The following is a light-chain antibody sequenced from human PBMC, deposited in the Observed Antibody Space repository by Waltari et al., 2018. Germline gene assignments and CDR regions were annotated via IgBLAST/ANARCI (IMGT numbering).Light chain of an antibody. Sequence: QSALTQPASVSGSPGQSITISCTGTSSDVGGYNYVSWYQQHPGKAPKLMIYDVSNRPSGVSNRLSGSKSGNTASLTISGLQAEDEADYYCSSYTSSSFPYVFGTGTKVTVL. CDR2: DVS. CDR1: SSDVGGYNY. CDR3: SSYTSSSFPYV. V-gene: IGLV2-14*03. J-gene: IGLJ1*01.